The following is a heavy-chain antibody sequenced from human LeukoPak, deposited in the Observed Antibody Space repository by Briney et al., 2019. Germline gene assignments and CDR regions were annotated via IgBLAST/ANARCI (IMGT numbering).Heavy chain of an antibody. D-gene: IGHD6-6*01. CDR3: ARGGKLRYYYYYYMDV. CDR1: GGSFSGYY. J-gene: IGHJ6*03. Sequence: SETLSLTCAVYGGSFSGYYWSWIRQPPGKGLEWIGEINHSGSTNYNPSLKSRVTISVDTSKNQFSLKLSSVTAADTAVYYCARGGKLRYYYYYYMDVWGKGTTVTVSS. V-gene: IGHV4-34*01. CDR2: INHSGST.